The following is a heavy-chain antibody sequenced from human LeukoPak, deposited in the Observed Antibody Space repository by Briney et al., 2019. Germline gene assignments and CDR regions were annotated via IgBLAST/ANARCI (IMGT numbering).Heavy chain of an antibody. D-gene: IGHD4-17*01. CDR1: GGTFSSYA. Sequence: GSSVKVSCKASGGTFSSYAISWVRQAPGQGLEWMGRIIPIFGTANYAQKFQGRVTITTDESTSTAYLELSSLRSEDTAVYYCASVTTVTPVWYFDLWGRGTLVTVSS. V-gene: IGHV1-69*05. CDR2: IIPIFGTA. J-gene: IGHJ2*01. CDR3: ASVTTVTPVWYFDL.